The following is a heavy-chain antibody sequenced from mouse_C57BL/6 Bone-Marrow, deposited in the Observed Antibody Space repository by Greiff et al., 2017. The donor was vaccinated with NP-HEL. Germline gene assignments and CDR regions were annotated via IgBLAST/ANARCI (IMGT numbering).Heavy chain of an antibody. CDR3: ARGDFDV. CDR2: ISYDGSN. Sequence: ESGPGLVKPSQSLSLTCSVTGYSITSGYYXNWIRQFPGNKLEWMGYISYDGSNNYNPSLKNRISITRDTSKNQFFLKLNSVTTEDTATYYCARGDFDVWGTGTTVTVSS. J-gene: IGHJ1*03. CDR1: GYSITSGYY. V-gene: IGHV3-6*01.